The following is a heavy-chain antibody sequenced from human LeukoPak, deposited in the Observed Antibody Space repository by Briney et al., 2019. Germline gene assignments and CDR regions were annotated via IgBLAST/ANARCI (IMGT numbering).Heavy chain of an antibody. D-gene: IGHD6-13*01. V-gene: IGHV3-11*06. CDR2: ISGSTTYT. CDR1: GFTFSDYY. J-gene: IGHJ4*02. CDR3: ARLGSIAAAGTPDY. Sequence: GESLRLSCAASGFTFSDYYMSWIRQAPGKGLEWVSYISGSTTYTTYADSVKGRFTISRDNAKNSLYLQMNSLRGEDTAVYYCARLGSIAAAGTPDYWGQGTLVTVSS.